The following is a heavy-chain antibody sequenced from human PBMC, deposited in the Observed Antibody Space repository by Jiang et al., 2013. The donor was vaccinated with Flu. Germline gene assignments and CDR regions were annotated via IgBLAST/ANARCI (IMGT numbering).Heavy chain of an antibody. J-gene: IGHJ4*02. D-gene: IGHD3-16*01. Sequence: GSGLVKPSETLSLTCTVSGGSVSSGSYYWSWIRQPPGKGLEWIGYIYYSGSINYNPSLKSRVTISVDTSKNQFSLKLSSVTAADTAVYYCARSPPPQRLWGTGGGLQNYYFDYWGQGTLVTVSS. CDR2: IYYSGSI. V-gene: IGHV4-61*01. CDR3: ARSPPPQRLWGTGGGLQNYYFDY. CDR1: GGSVSSGSYY.